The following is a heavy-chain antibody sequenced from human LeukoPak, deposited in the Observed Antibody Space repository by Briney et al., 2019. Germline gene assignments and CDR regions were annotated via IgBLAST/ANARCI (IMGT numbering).Heavy chain of an antibody. CDR3: AREFPQVGFDY. Sequence: ASVKVSCKASGYIFTSYVISWGRQAPGQGLGWMGWISAYNGNTNYAQKLQGRVTMTTDTSTSTAYMELRSLRSDDTAVYYCAREFPQVGFDYWGQGTLVTVSS. D-gene: IGHD2-2*01. J-gene: IGHJ4*02. V-gene: IGHV1-18*01. CDR2: ISAYNGNT. CDR1: GYIFTSYV.